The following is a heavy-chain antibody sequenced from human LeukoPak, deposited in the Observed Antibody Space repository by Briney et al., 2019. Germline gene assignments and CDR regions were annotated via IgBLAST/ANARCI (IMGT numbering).Heavy chain of an antibody. CDR2: ISGSGGST. J-gene: IGHJ4*02. CDR3: AKDLGGGNYYDSSGYYY. D-gene: IGHD3-22*01. Sequence: GGSPRLSCAASGFTFSSYAMSWVRQAPGKGLEWVSAISGSGGSTYYADSVKGRFTISRDNSKNTLYLQMNSLRAEDTAVYYCAKDLGGGNYYDSSGYYYWGQGTLVTVSS. CDR1: GFTFSSYA. V-gene: IGHV3-23*01.